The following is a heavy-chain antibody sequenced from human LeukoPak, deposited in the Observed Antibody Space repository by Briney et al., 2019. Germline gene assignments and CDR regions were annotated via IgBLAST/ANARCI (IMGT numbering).Heavy chain of an antibody. CDR1: GGSISSGGYY. Sequence: SETLSLTCTVSGGSISSGGYYWSWNRQHPGKGLEWIGYIYYSGSTYYNPSLKSRVTISVDTSKNQFSLKLSSVTAADTAVYYCAREPRGYYWIDYWGQGTLVTVSS. D-gene: IGHD3-22*01. V-gene: IGHV4-31*03. CDR3: AREPRGYYWIDY. CDR2: IYYSGST. J-gene: IGHJ4*02.